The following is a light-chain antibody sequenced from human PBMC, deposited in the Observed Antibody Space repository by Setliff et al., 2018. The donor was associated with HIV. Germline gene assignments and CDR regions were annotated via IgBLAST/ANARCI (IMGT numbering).Light chain of an antibody. CDR3: QVWDSSSDHPYV. CDR1: NIGSKS. V-gene: IGLV3-21*04. CDR2: YDS. Sequence: SYELTQPPSVSVAPGKTARITCGGNNIGSKSVHWYQQKPGQAPVLVISYDSDRPSGIPERFSGSNSGNTATLIISRVEAGDEADYYCQVWDSSSDHPYVFGTGTKVTVL. J-gene: IGLJ1*01.